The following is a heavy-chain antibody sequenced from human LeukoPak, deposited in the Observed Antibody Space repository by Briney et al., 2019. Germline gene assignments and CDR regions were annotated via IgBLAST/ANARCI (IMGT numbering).Heavy chain of an antibody. CDR1: GYTFTGYY. CDR2: INPNSGGT. Sequence: ASVKVSCKASGYTFTGYYMHWVRQAPGQGLEWMGWINPNSGGTNYAQKFQGRVTMTRDTSISTAYMELSRLRSDDTAVYYCARDYPPYSGYDHSPFDYWGQGTLVTVST. D-gene: IGHD5-12*01. J-gene: IGHJ4*02. CDR3: ARDYPPYSGYDHSPFDY. V-gene: IGHV1-2*02.